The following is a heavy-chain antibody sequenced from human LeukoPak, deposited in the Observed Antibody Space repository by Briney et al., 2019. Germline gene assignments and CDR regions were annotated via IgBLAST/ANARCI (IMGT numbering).Heavy chain of an antibody. Sequence: PGGSLKLSCAASGFTFSSYAMHWVRQAPGKGLEWVAVISYDGSNKYYADSVKGRFTISRDNSKNTLYLQMNSLRAEDTAVYYCARGVDTAMVGICNWGQGTLVTVSS. CDR3: ARGVDTAMVGICN. V-gene: IGHV3-30-3*01. J-gene: IGHJ4*02. D-gene: IGHD5-18*01. CDR2: ISYDGSNK. CDR1: GFTFSSYA.